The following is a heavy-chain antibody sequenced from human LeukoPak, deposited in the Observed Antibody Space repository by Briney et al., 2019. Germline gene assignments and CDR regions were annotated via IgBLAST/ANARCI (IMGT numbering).Heavy chain of an antibody. CDR2: IYHSGSP. Sequence: SETLSLTCTVSGASISSSGYYCGWIRQPPGKGLEWIASIYHSGSPYYNPSLMRRATISIDTSKNQFSLKLSSVTAADTAVYLCATLGYCGGGNCYSTLDYWGQGTLVTVSS. CDR3: ATLGYCGGGNCYSTLDY. V-gene: IGHV4-39*01. CDR1: GASISSSGYY. D-gene: IGHD2-15*01. J-gene: IGHJ4*02.